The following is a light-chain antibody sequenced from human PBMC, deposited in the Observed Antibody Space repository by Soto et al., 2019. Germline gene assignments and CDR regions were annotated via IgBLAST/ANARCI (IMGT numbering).Light chain of an antibody. CDR1: SSDIGSYNY. CDR2: GVT. Sequence: QSALTQPPSASGSPGQSVTISCTGTSSDIGSYNYVSWYQQHPGKAPKLMIYGVTRRPSGVPDRFSGSKSGNTASLTVSGLQPEDEADYYCSSYAGTNVVFGGGTKLTVL. CDR3: SSYAGTNVV. J-gene: IGLJ2*01. V-gene: IGLV2-8*01.